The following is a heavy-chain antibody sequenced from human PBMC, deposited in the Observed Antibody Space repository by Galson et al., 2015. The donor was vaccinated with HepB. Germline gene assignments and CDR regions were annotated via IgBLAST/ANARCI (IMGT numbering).Heavy chain of an antibody. CDR1: GYTFTSYY. CDR3: ASNSSSDYYYFDY. D-gene: IGHD6-6*01. CDR2: INPSGGST. Sequence: SVKVSCKASGYTFTSYYMHWVRQAAGQGLEWMGIINPSGGSTSYAQKFQGRVTMTRDTSTSTVYMELSSLRSEDTAVYYCASNSSSDYYYFDYWGQGTLVTVSS. J-gene: IGHJ4*02. V-gene: IGHV1-46*01.